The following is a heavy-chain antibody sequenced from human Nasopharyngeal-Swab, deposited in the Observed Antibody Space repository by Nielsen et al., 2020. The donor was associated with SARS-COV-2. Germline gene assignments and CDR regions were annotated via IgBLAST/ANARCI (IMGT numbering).Heavy chain of an antibody. J-gene: IGHJ6*02. CDR2: ISSSGSTI. CDR1: GFTFSSYE. Sequence: GESLKISCAASGFTFSSYEMNWVRQAPGKGLEWVSYISSSGSTIYYADSVKGRFTFSRDNAKNSLYLQMNSLRAEDTAVYYCVRGGMVRGVIITYYYYGMDVWGQGTTVTVSS. CDR3: VRGGMVRGVIITYYYYGMDV. V-gene: IGHV3-48*03. D-gene: IGHD3-10*01.